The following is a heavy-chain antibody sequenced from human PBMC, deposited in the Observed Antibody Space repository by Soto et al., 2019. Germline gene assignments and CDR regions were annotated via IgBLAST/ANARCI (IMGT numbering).Heavy chain of an antibody. CDR1: GYSFTSYW. Sequence: GESLKISCKGSGYSFTSYWIGWVLQIPWKGLEWMGIIYPGDSDTRYSPSFQGQVTISADKSISTAYLQWSSLKASDTAMYYCLSRPVYSKGYIYDGDWGQRTLVNVLS. D-gene: IGHD5-18*01. CDR3: LSRPVYSKGYIYDGD. CDR2: IYPGDSDT. J-gene: IGHJ4*02. V-gene: IGHV5-51*01.